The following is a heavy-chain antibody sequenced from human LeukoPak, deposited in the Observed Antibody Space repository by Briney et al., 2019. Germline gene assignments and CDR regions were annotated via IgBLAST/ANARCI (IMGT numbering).Heavy chain of an antibody. D-gene: IGHD3-10*01. V-gene: IGHV1-2*06. Sequence: ASVKVSCKASGYTFTGYDLHWARQAPGQGLEWMGRINPNSGGTKYTQKFQGRVTMTRDTSISTAYMELSRLRSDDTAVYYCARAGFGNSIDPWGQGTLVTVSS. CDR2: INPNSGGT. J-gene: IGHJ5*02. CDR1: GYTFTGYD. CDR3: ARAGFGNSIDP.